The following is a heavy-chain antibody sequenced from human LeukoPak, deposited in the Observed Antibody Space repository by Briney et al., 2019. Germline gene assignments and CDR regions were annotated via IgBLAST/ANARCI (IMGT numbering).Heavy chain of an antibody. Sequence: GGSLRLSCAASGFTFSSYAMHWVRQAPGKGLEWVAVISYDGSNKYYADSVKGRFTVSRDNSKNTVFLQMDSLRVDDTAVYYCAKDLFETHWGEVFDYWGQGTLVTVSS. CDR1: GFTFSSYA. D-gene: IGHD7-27*01. CDR3: AKDLFETHWGEVFDY. CDR2: ISYDGSNK. V-gene: IGHV3-30*04. J-gene: IGHJ4*02.